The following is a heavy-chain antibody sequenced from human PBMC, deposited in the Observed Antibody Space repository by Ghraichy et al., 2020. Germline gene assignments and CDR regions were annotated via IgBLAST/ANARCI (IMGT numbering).Heavy chain of an antibody. CDR2: IYYSGST. J-gene: IGHJ2*01. Sequence: SETLSLTCTVSGGSVSSGSYYWSWIRQPPGKGLEWIGYIYYSGSTNYNPSLKSRVTISVDTSKNQFSLKLSSVTAADTAVYYCARRRDGYKAQWYFDLWGRGTLVTVSS. D-gene: IGHD5-24*01. CDR3: ARRRDGYKAQWYFDL. V-gene: IGHV4-61*01. CDR1: GGSVSSGSYY.